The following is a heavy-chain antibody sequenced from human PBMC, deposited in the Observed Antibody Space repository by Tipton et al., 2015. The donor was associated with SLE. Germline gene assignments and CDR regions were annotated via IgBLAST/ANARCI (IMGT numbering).Heavy chain of an antibody. V-gene: IGHV4-34*01. Sequence: TLSLTCAVYGGSFSGYYWSWIRQPPGKGLEWIGEINHSGSTNYKPSLKSRVTISVDTSKNQFYLKLSSVTAADTAVYYCAGAAPGVPGVNDAFDIWGQGTMVTVSS. D-gene: IGHD3-10*01. CDR3: AGAAPGVPGVNDAFDI. CDR1: GGSFSGYY. J-gene: IGHJ3*02. CDR2: INHSGST.